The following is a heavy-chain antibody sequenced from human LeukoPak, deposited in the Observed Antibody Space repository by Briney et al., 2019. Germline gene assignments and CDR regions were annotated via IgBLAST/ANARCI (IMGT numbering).Heavy chain of an antibody. V-gene: IGHV3-53*01. D-gene: IGHD1-26*01. CDR3: ARGGVTGTYYYFDY. CDR1: GFTVSSSY. CDR2: IYSGGST. J-gene: IGHJ4*02. Sequence: GGSLRLSCAASGFTVSSSYMSWVRQAPGKGLEWVSVIYSGGSTYYADSVKGRSTISRDNSKNTLYLQMNSLRVEDTAVYYCARGGVTGTYYYFDYWGQGTLVTVSS.